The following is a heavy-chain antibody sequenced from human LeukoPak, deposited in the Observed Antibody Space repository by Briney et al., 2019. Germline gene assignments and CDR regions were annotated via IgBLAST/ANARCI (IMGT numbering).Heavy chain of an antibody. D-gene: IGHD5-12*01. CDR2: INHSGST. V-gene: IGHV4-34*01. CDR1: GGSFSGYY. Sequence: PSETLSLTCAVYGGSFSGYYWSWIRQPPGKGLEWIGEINHSGSTNYNPSLKSRVTISVDTSKNQFSLKLSSVTAADTAVYYCARHRRLAPFGYWGQGTLVTVSS. CDR3: ARHRRLAPFGY. J-gene: IGHJ4*02.